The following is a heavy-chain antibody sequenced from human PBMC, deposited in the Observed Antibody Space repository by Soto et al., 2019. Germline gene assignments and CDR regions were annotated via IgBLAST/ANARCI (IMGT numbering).Heavy chain of an antibody. CDR2: IYYSGST. CDR3: ARLILGYCSSTSCYGGYYFDY. CDR1: GGCMSSSSYY. D-gene: IGHD2-2*01. J-gene: IGHJ4*02. V-gene: IGHV4-39*01. Sequence: SGTLSLTSTVSGGCMSSSSYYWGWIRQPPGKGLEWIGSIYYSGSTYYNPSLKSRVTISVDTSKNQFSLKLSSVTAADTAVYNCARLILGYCSSTSCYGGYYFDYWGQGTLVTVSS.